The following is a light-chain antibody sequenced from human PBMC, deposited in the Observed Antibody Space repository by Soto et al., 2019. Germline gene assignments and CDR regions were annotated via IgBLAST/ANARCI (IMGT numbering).Light chain of an antibody. V-gene: IGKV3-15*01. Sequence: EIVMAQSPATLSVSPGERATLSCRASQSVSTKVAWYQQRPGQAPRLLIYGASTRATGIPDRFSGSGSGTEFTLTISSLQSEDSAVYYRQQYNAWPPITFGQGTKVEI. CDR3: QQYNAWPPIT. J-gene: IGKJ1*01. CDR1: QSVSTK. CDR2: GAS.